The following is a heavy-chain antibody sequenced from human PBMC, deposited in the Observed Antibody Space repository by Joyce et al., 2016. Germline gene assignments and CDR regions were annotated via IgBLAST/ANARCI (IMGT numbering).Heavy chain of an antibody. CDR3: ARPSYGDYYFDF. CDR2: IDPVGDLT. Sequence: QVQLMQSGAEVKKPGASVKISCRTSGFTFSTSYMHWVRQAPGQGLEWMGVIDPVGDLTRYPQKVQGRVTMTRDTSSETVYMELSSLRSGDTAVYYCARPSYGDYYFDFWGQGTLVTVSS. V-gene: IGHV1-46*01. J-gene: IGHJ4*02. D-gene: IGHD4-17*01. CDR1: GFTFSTSY.